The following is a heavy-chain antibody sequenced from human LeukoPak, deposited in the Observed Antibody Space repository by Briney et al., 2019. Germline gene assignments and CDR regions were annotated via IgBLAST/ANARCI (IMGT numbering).Heavy chain of an antibody. CDR3: ATQLLRNPNYYDSSAYLPSAFRH. D-gene: IGHD3-22*01. Sequence: PSETLSLTCTVSGDSISDTTYYWGWIRQSPGKGLEWIASTFNNGWAYYNPSLRSRVTISVDTSKNQFSLSLTSVTAADTAVYYCATQLLRNPNYYDSSAYLPSAFRHWGLGTLVIVSS. V-gene: IGHV4-39*01. CDR1: GDSISDTTYY. CDR2: TFNNGWA. J-gene: IGHJ1*01.